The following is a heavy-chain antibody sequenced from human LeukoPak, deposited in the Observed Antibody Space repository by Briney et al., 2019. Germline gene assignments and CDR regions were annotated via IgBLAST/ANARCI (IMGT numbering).Heavy chain of an antibody. J-gene: IGHJ4*02. CDR1: GYTFTSYY. D-gene: IGHD4-17*01. V-gene: IGHV1-2*02. CDR3: ASDDGDPYYFDY. CDR2: INPNSGGT. Sequence: VASVKVSCKASGYTFTSYYMHWVRQAPGQGLEWMGWINPNSGGTNYAQKLQGRVTMTRDTSISTAYMELSRLRSDDTAVYYCASDDGDPYYFDYWGQGTLVTVSS.